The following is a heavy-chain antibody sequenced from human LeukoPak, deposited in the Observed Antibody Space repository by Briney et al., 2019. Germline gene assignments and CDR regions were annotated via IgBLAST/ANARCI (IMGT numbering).Heavy chain of an antibody. Sequence: ASVKVSCKASGYTFTSYGISWVRQAPGQGLEWMGWISPYNGNTNYAQKLQGRVTMTTDTSTSTAYMELRSLRSDDTAVYYCARDLPEMATIKNYYYYGMDVWGQGTTVTVSS. D-gene: IGHD5-24*01. CDR1: GYTFTSYG. V-gene: IGHV1-18*01. CDR3: ARDLPEMATIKNYYYYGMDV. J-gene: IGHJ6*02. CDR2: ISPYNGNT.